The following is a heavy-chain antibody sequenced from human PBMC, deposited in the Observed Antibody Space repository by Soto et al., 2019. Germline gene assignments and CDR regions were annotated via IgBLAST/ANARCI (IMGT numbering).Heavy chain of an antibody. J-gene: IGHJ5*02. Sequence: ASVKVSCKASGYTFTGYYMHWVRQAPGQGLEWMGWINPNSGGTNYAQKFQGRVTMTRDTSISTAYMELSRLRSDDTAVYYCAIDYYGSGSYYTRWGWFDPWGQGTLVTVSS. V-gene: IGHV1-2*02. D-gene: IGHD3-10*01. CDR1: GYTFTGYY. CDR2: INPNSGGT. CDR3: AIDYYGSGSYYTRWGWFDP.